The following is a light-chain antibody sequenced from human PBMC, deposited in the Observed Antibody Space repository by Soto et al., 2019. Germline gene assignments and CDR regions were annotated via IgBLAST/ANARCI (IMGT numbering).Light chain of an antibody. Sequence: QSALTQPASVSGSPGQSITISCTGTSSDVGAYNYVSWYQHHPGKAPKLMIYEVSNRPSGVSDRFSGSKSGNTASLTISGLQAEDEADYYCSSYTIISTVVFGGGTKVTVL. J-gene: IGLJ2*01. CDR1: SSDVGAYNY. CDR2: EVS. V-gene: IGLV2-14*01. CDR3: SSYTIISTVV.